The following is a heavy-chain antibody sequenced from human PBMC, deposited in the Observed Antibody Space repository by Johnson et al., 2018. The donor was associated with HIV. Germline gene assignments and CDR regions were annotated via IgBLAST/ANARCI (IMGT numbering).Heavy chain of an antibody. V-gene: IGHV3-20*04. CDR3: ARDGEYSSSWYRAFDI. CDR2: ITWNGGST. CDR1: GFTFSNAW. Sequence: VQLVESGGGLVKPGGSLRLSCAASGFTFSNAWMSWVRQAPGKGLEWVSGITWNGGSTGYADSVKGRFTMSRDNAKHSLYLQMNSLRAEDTAVYYCARDGEYSSSWYRAFDIWGQGTMVTVSS. D-gene: IGHD6-13*01. J-gene: IGHJ3*02.